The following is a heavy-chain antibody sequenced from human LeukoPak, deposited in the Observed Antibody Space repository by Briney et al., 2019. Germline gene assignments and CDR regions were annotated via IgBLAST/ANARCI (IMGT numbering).Heavy chain of an antibody. V-gene: IGHV1-46*01. CDR1: GYTFTSYY. Sequence: ASVKVSCKASGYTFTSYYMHWVRQAPGQGLEWMGIINPSGGSTSYAQKFQGRATMTRDTSTSTVYMELSSLRSEDTAVYYCAREYSYGYRINYFDYWGQGTLVTVSS. D-gene: IGHD5-18*01. J-gene: IGHJ4*02. CDR3: AREYSYGYRINYFDY. CDR2: INPSGGST.